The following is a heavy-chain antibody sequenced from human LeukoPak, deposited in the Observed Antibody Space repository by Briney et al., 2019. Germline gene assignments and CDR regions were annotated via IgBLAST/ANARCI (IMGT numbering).Heavy chain of an antibody. CDR1: GFTFSCYA. V-gene: IGHV3-23*01. J-gene: IGHJ4*02. Sequence: GGSLRLSCAASGFTFSCYAMSWVRQAPGKGLEWVSAISGSGGSTYYADSVKGRFTISSDNSKNTLYLELNSLRAEDTAVYYWAKGTGYSYGWFDYWGQGTLVTVSS. CDR3: AKGTGYSYGWFDY. D-gene: IGHD5-18*01. CDR2: ISGSGGST.